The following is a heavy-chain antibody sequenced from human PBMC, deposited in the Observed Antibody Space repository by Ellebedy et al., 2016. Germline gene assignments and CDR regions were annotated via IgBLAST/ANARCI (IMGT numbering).Heavy chain of an antibody. CDR2: INPNSGGT. D-gene: IGHD2-2*02. Sequence: ASVKVSXXASGYTFTGYYMHWVRQAPGQGLEWMGWINPNSGGTNYAQKFQGRVTMTRDTSISTAYMELSRLRSDDTAVYYCARHNTRDWYQLLYGAFDIWGQGTMVTVSS. V-gene: IGHV1-2*02. CDR1: GYTFTGYY. CDR3: ARHNTRDWYQLLYGAFDI. J-gene: IGHJ3*02.